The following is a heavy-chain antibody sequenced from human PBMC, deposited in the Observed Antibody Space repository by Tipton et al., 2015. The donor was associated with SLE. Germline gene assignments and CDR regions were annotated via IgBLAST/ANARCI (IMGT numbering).Heavy chain of an antibody. CDR2: ITRRGSSK. V-gene: IGHV3-11*04. CDR1: GFIFSHFY. D-gene: IGHD1-14*01. J-gene: IGHJ3*02. Sequence: QLVQSGGGVVLPERSRRLSCAASGFIFSHFYMSWIRQTPGKGLEWVSDITRRGSSKYYADSVKGRFTVSRDNAKTSLYLQMNSLRADDTAVYYCARDRAGNHGAFDIWGQGTIVTVSS. CDR3: ARDRAGNHGAFDI.